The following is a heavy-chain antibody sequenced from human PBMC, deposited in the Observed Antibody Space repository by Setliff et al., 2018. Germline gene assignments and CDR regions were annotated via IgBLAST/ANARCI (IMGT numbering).Heavy chain of an antibody. V-gene: IGHV1-18*04. D-gene: IGHD2-8*01. J-gene: IGHJ4*02. CDR1: GYTFGDYI. CDR3: SRLVRFCTRTTCQRLSGDDF. Sequence: ASVKVSCKTSGYTFGDYIISWVRQAPGGGLEWVGWISGHNGNAYYAPSLQDRVTLTADTSTNTAYMELRSLISDDTAVYYCSRLVRFCTRTTCQRLSGDDFWGQGTLVTVSS. CDR2: ISGHNGNA.